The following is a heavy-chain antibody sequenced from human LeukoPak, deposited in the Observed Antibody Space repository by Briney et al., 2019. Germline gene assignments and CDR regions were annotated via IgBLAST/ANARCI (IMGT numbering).Heavy chain of an antibody. CDR3: LTTVASDAFDI. V-gene: IGHV3-74*01. Sequence: GGSLRLSCAASGFTFSSYWMHWVRQAPGKGLVWVSRIRSDGSTTYADSVKGRFTISRDNAKNTPYLQMNSLRAEDTAVYYCLTTVASDAFDIWGQGTMVTVSS. CDR1: GFTFSSYW. CDR2: IRSDGST. J-gene: IGHJ3*02. D-gene: IGHD4-23*01.